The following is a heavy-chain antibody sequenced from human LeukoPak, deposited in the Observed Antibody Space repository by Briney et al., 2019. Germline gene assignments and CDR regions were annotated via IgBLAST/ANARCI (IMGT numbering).Heavy chain of an antibody. V-gene: IGHV1-69*05. CDR3: ARGDDSSYAFDI. CDR1: GGTFSSYA. D-gene: IGHD3-22*01. Sequence: ASVKVSCKVSGGTFSSYAISWVRQAPGQGLEWMGGIIPIFGTANYAQKFQGRVTITTDESTSTAYMELSSLRSEDTAVYYCARGDDSSYAFDIWGQGTMVTVSS. J-gene: IGHJ3*02. CDR2: IIPIFGTA.